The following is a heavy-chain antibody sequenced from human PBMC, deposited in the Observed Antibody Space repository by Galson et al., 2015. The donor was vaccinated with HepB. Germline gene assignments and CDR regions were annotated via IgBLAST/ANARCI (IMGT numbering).Heavy chain of an antibody. CDR2: IYYSGST. V-gene: IGHV4-31*03. Sequence: TLSLTCTVSGGSISSGGYYWSWIRQHPGKGLEWIGYIYYSGSTYYNPSLKSRVTISVDTSKNQFSLKLSSVTAADTAVYYCARGDYGGNSAEYFQHWGQGTLVTVSS. CDR1: GGSISSGGYY. D-gene: IGHD4-23*01. J-gene: IGHJ1*01. CDR3: ARGDYGGNSAEYFQH.